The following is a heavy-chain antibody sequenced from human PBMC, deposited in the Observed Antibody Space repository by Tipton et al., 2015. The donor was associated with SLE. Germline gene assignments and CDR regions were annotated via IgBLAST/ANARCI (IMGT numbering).Heavy chain of an antibody. V-gene: IGHV4-38-2*02. J-gene: IGHJ4*02. CDR1: GDSFSSVYH. CDR2: MSHSGGS. D-gene: IGHD6-13*01. Sequence: TLSLTCSVSGDSFSSVYHWGWIRQPPGKGLEWIGSMSHSGGSYYNPSLRSRVTISIDTSKNTFSLRLTSVSAADTALYYCARVGSTFDYWGQGTLVTVSS. CDR3: ARVGSTFDY.